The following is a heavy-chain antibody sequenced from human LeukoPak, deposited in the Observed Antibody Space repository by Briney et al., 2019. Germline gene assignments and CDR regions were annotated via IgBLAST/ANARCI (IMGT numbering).Heavy chain of an antibody. CDR1: GYIFSNYW. V-gene: IGHV5-51*01. CDR3: ARNLADFWSGSNRAWFDR. CDR2: SYPGGSDT. J-gene: IGHJ5*02. Sequence: GASLQICCEGAGYIFSNYWIGWVRQLPGEGLEWMGISYPGGSDTSASPSFQGQVTISADKSISTAYLQWSRLKASDTALYYCARNLADFWSGSNRAWFDRWGQGTLVTVSS. D-gene: IGHD3-3*01.